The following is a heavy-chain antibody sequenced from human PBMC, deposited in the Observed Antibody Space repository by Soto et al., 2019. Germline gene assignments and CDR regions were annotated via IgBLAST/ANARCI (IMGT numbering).Heavy chain of an antibody. CDR2: IRGEAYGGTT. CDR1: ELSFGIYT. Sequence: PGGSLRLSCSASELSFGIYTISWFRQAPGKGLGWVGFIRGEAYGGTTEYAASVKGRFTISRDDSKGIAYLQMNSLKTEDTAVYYCCSPKPSYATSLYYFDNWGQGTLVTVSS. V-gene: IGHV3-49*03. CDR3: CSPKPSYATSLYYFDN. J-gene: IGHJ4*02. D-gene: IGHD2-2*01.